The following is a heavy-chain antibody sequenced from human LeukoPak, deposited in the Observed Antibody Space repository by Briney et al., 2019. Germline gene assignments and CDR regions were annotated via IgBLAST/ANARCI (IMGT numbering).Heavy chain of an antibody. V-gene: IGHV1-46*01. CDR3: ARAPSLAAQRAYYYMDV. D-gene: IGHD6-6*01. J-gene: IGHJ6*03. Sequence: ASVKVSCKASGYTFTSYYMHRVRQAPGQGLEWMGIINPSGGSTSYAQKFQGRVTMTRDMSTSTVYMELSSLRSEDTAVYYCARAPSLAAQRAYYYMDVWGKGTTVTVSS. CDR2: INPSGGST. CDR1: GYTFTSYY.